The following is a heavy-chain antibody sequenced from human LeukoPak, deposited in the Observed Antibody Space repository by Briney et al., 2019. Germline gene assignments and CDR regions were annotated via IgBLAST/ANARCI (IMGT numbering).Heavy chain of an antibody. J-gene: IGHJ4*02. V-gene: IGHV4-34*01. D-gene: IGHD6-13*01. CDR1: GGSFSDYY. CDR3: ASRGVAAAGNFLYYFDY. CDR2: ITHSGST. Sequence: SETLSLTCAVYGGSFSDYYWTWIRQPPGKGLEWMGEITHSGSTNFNPSLKSRVTISVDTSKNQFSLKLSSVTAADTAVYYCASRGVAAAGNFLYYFDYWGQGTLVTVSS.